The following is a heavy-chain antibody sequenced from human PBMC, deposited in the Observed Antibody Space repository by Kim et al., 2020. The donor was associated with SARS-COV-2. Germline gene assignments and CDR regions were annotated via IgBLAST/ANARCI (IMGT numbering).Heavy chain of an antibody. CDR1: GFTFDDYA. J-gene: IGHJ4*02. CDR2: ISWNSGSI. D-gene: IGHD6-19*01. Sequence: GGSLRLSCAASGFTFDDYAMHWVRQAPGKGLEWVSGISWNSGSIGYADSVKGRFTISRDNAKNSLYLQMNSLRAEDTALYYCAKDPLTGYSSGWYYFDYWGQGTLVTVSS. CDR3: AKDPLTGYSSGWYYFDY. V-gene: IGHV3-9*01.